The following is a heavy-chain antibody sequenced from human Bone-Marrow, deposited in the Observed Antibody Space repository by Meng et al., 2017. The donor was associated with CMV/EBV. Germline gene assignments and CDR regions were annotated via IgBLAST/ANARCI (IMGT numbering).Heavy chain of an antibody. Sequence: GGSLRLSCTASGFTFGDYAMSWVRQAPGKGLEWVGFTRSKAYGGTTEYAASVKGRFTISRDDSKSIAYLQMNSLKTEDTAVYYCTRVLTYDFWSGYLAAGGMAVWGQGTTVTGSS. CDR1: GFTFGDYA. J-gene: IGHJ6*01. D-gene: IGHD3-3*01. CDR2: TRSKAYGGTT. CDR3: TRVLTYDFWSGYLAAGGMAV. V-gene: IGHV3-49*04.